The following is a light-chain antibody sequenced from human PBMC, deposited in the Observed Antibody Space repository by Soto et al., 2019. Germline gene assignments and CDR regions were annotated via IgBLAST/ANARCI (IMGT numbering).Light chain of an antibody. CDR3: SSYTSSFRRV. V-gene: IGLV1-44*01. CDR2: SNN. Sequence: QSALTQPPSASGTPGQRVTISCSGSSSNIGSNTVNWYQQLPGTAPKLLIYSNNQRPSGVPDRFSGSKSGTSASLAISGLQSEDEADYYCSSYTSSFRRVFGTGTKLTVL. J-gene: IGLJ1*01. CDR1: SSNIGSNT.